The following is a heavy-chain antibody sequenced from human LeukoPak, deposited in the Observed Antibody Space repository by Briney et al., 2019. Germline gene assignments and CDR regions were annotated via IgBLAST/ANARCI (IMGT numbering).Heavy chain of an antibody. Sequence: SESLSLTCAVYGGSFTNYHWSWIRQPPGKGLEWIGEVHHSGSTNYNPSLESRVTLSVNTSKNQFALKLGSVTAADKGIYYGARSGAIFGVVVIRSYFDYWGQGIRVTVSS. V-gene: IGHV4-34*01. D-gene: IGHD3-3*01. CDR3: ARSGAIFGVVVIRSYFDY. CDR1: GGSFTNYH. J-gene: IGHJ4*02. CDR2: VHHSGST.